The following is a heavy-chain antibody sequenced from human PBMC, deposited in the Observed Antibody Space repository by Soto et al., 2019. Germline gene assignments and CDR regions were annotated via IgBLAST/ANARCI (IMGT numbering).Heavy chain of an antibody. CDR3: AGEVGGTGLHF. D-gene: IGHD3-9*01. CDR1: GGTFKNYG. CDR2: IIPMFGTA. V-gene: IGHV1-69*12. J-gene: IGHJ4*02. Sequence: QVQLVQSGAEVKKPGSSVKVSCRTSGGTFKNYGFSWVRQAPGQGLEWMGGIIPMFGTANYGQIFQGRLTITAEESTSTAYMELSSLKSEDTAVYYCAGEVGGTGLHFWGQGTLVIVSS.